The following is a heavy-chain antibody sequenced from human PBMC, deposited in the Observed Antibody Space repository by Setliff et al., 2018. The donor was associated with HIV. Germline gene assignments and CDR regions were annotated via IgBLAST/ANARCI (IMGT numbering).Heavy chain of an antibody. J-gene: IGHJ4*02. D-gene: IGHD2-15*01. V-gene: IGHV4-38-2*01. Sequence: SSPLSLPCAVSGFSINSGYYWGWIRQPPGKGLEWIGSIYQTGTTYYNPARKSRVTISVDTSQNQFSRRRSSGTAADTAVYYCSRGSGRFCSGGRCSAFDYWGQGTLVTVSS. CDR2: IYQTGTT. CDR3: SRGSGRFCSGGRCSAFDY. CDR1: GFSINSGYY.